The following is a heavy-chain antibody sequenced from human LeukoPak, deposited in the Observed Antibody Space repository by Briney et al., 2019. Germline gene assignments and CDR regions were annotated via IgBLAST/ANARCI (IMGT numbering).Heavy chain of an antibody. Sequence: GGSLRLSCAASGFSFSSYWMSWVRQAPGKGLEWVANIKQDGSEKYYVDSVKGRFTISRDNAKNSLYLQMNSLRAEDTAVYYCARTAGGSYDGYFDYWGQGTLVTVSS. V-gene: IGHV3-7*01. CDR2: IKQDGSEK. CDR3: ARTAGGSYDGYFDY. D-gene: IGHD1-26*01. J-gene: IGHJ4*02. CDR1: GFSFSSYW.